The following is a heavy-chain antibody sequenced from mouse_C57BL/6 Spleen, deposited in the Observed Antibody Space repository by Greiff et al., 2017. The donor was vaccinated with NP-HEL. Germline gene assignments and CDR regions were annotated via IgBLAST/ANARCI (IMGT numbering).Heavy chain of an antibody. V-gene: IGHV2-2*01. D-gene: IGHD2-3*01. Sequence: VKLMESGPGLVQPSQSLSITCTVSGFSLTSYGVHWVRQSPGKGLEWLGVIWSGGSTDYNAAFISRLSISKDNSKSQVFFKMNSLQADDTAIYYCARNDDGYSYYFDYWGQGTTLTVSS. CDR1: GFSLTSYG. J-gene: IGHJ2*01. CDR2: IWSGGST. CDR3: ARNDDGYSYYFDY.